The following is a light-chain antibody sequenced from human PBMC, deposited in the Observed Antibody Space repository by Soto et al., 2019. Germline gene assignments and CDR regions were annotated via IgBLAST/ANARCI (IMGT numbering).Light chain of an antibody. CDR2: EVS. J-gene: IGLJ3*02. CDR1: SSDVGGYNY. CDR3: SSYTTTKSWV. Sequence: QSVLAQPASVSGSPGQSITISCTGTSSDVGGYNYVSWYQQHPGKAPKLMIYEVSNRPSGVSVRFSGSKSGNTASLTISGLQAEDEADYYCSSYTTTKSWVFGGGTQLTVL. V-gene: IGLV2-14*01.